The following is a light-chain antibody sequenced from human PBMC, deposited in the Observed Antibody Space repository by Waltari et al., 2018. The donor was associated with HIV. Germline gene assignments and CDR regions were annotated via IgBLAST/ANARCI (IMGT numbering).Light chain of an antibody. J-gene: IGKJ2*01. CDR3: MQALQTPYT. V-gene: IGKV2-28*01. CDR2: LGS. CDR1: QSLLHSNGINY. Sequence: EILMTQSPPSLPVTPGKPASISCRSSQSLLHSNGINYLDWYLQKPGQSPQLLIYLGSNRASGVPDRCSGGGSGTDFTLKISRVEAEDLGGVYYCMQALQTPYTFGQGTKLELK.